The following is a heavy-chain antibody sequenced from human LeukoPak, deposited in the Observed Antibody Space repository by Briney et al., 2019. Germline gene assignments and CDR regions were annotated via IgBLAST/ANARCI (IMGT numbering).Heavy chain of an antibody. CDR1: GFTFTISA. CDR2: IVVGSGKT. CDR3: AAAPRVGHDAFDI. Sequence: ASVTVSFTGSGFTFTISAVQWVRQARGQRSEWIGWIVVGSGKTNYEQKFQERVTITRDMSPSTSYLELSSLRSEDTAVYYCAAAPRVGHDAFDIWGQGTLVTVSS. V-gene: IGHV1-58*01. J-gene: IGHJ3*02.